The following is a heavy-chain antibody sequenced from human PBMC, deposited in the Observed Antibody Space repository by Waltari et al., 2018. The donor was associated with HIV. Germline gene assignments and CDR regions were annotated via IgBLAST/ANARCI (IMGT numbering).Heavy chain of an antibody. CDR2: MLGVGET. CDR1: GFIFTDFA. J-gene: IGHJ3*01. D-gene: IGHD3-10*01. V-gene: IGHV3-23*01. Sequence: QMLEYGGGLVEPGGSLRLSCAASGFIFTDFAMDWVRQAPGKGLGWVSAMLGVGETFYADSVKGRFTISRDNSKNTLYLQMNSLSADDAAVYYCVKDSGRAADVVDLWGQGTMVTVSS. CDR3: VKDSGRAADVVDL.